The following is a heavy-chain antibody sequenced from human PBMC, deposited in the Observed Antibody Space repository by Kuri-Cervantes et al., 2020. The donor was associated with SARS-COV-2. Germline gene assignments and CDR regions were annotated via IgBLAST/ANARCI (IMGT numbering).Heavy chain of an antibody. CDR3: ARDQDDYSNYHAFDI. V-gene: IGHV3-30*04. Sequence: LHFPGPAAGFPFSSYAMHWVRQAPGKGLEWVAVISYDGSNKYYADSVKGRFTISRDNSKHTLYLQMNSLRAEDTAVYYCARDQDDYSNYHAFDIWGQGTRVTVSS. CDR1: GFPFSSYA. CDR2: ISYDGSNK. J-gene: IGHJ3*02. D-gene: IGHD4-11*01.